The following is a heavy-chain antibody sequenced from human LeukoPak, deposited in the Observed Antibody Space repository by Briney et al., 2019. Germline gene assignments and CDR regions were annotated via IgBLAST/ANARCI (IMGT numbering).Heavy chain of an antibody. CDR2: IYHSGSA. D-gene: IGHD3-10*01. CDR3: ARDGGSGSFSFDY. V-gene: IGHV4-59*02. Sequence: SETLSLTCTVSGGSVRSYFWSWIRQPPGKGLEWIGYIYHSGSAYYAPSLKSRVTISVDRSKNQFSLQLNSVTAADTAVYYCARDGGSGSFSFDYWGQGTLVTVSS. CDR1: GGSVRSYF. J-gene: IGHJ4*02.